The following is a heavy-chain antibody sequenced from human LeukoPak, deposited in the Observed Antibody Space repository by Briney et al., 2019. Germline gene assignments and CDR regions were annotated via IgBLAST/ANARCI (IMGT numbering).Heavy chain of an antibody. Sequence: GGSLRLSCAASGFTFSSYGMHWVRQAPGKGLEWVAVIWYDGSNKYYADSVRGRFTISRDNSKNPLYLQMNSLRAEDTAVYYCARTRDYYDGSGYLDYWGQGTLVTVSS. D-gene: IGHD3-22*01. V-gene: IGHV3-33*01. J-gene: IGHJ4*02. CDR3: ARTRDYYDGSGYLDY. CDR2: IWYDGSNK. CDR1: GFTFSSYG.